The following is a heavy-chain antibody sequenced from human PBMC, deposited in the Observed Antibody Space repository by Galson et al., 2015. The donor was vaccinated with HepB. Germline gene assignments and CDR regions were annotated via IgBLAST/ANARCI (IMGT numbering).Heavy chain of an antibody. CDR1: GFTFSSYS. CDR3: ARALTVLGEYYFDS. Sequence: ASGFTFSSYSLTWVRQAPGQGLEWMGWISAYNGKTHFGQSVQGRLTLTTDTSTSTGYMELRNLKSDDTAVYYCARALTVLGEYYFDSWGQGTQVTVSS. V-gene: IGHV1-18*01. CDR2: ISAYNGKT. D-gene: IGHD2/OR15-2a*01. J-gene: IGHJ4*02.